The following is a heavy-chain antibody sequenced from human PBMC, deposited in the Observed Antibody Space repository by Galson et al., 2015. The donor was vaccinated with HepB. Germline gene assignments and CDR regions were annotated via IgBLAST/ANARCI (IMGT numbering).Heavy chain of an antibody. J-gene: IGHJ5*02. CDR3: TRQGSHYYDPIGNWFDP. D-gene: IGHD3-22*01. Sequence: SLRLSCAASGFAFSGSAMHWVRQASGKGLEWVGRIRSKANSYATAYAASVKGRFTISRDDSKNTAYLQMNSLKTEDTAVYYCTRQGSHYYDPIGNWFDPWGQGTLVTVSS. CDR1: GFAFSGSA. V-gene: IGHV3-73*01. CDR2: IRSKANSYAT.